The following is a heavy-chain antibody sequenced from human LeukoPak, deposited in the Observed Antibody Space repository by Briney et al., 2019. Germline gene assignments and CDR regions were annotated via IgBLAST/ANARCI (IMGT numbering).Heavy chain of an antibody. Sequence: GGSLRLSCAASGFTFSSYGMHWVRQAPGKGLEWVAFIRYDGSNKYYADSVKGRFTISRDNSKNTLYLQMNSLRAEDTAVYYCEPTYVSSFDSWGQGTLVTVSS. CDR3: EPTYVSSFDS. CDR2: IRYDGSNK. CDR1: GFTFSSYG. V-gene: IGHV3-30*02. J-gene: IGHJ4*02. D-gene: IGHD3-16*01.